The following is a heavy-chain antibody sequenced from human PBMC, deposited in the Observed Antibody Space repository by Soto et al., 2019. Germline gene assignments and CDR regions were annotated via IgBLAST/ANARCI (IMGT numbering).Heavy chain of an antibody. CDR3: ARTEYYYDSSGMGFDY. V-gene: IGHV3-48*01. Sequence: EVQLVESGGGLVQPGGSLRLSCAASGFTFSSYSMNWVRQAPGKGLEWVSYISSSSSTIYYADSVKGRFTISRDNAKNSLYLQMNSLRAEDTAVYYCARTEYYYDSSGMGFDYWGQGTLVTVSS. CDR1: GFTFSSYS. D-gene: IGHD3-22*01. CDR2: ISSSSSTI. J-gene: IGHJ4*02.